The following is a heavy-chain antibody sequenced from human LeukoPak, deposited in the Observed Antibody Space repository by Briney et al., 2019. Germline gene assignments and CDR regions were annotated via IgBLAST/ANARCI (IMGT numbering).Heavy chain of an antibody. J-gene: IGHJ4*02. Sequence: ASVKVSCKASEYPFSRSVIHWVRQAPGQRLEWMGWINAGNGNTKYSQKFQGRVTITRDTSASTAYMELSSLRSEDTAVYYCARDLPEGYDFWSGYLNPALDYWGQGTLVTVSS. CDR1: EYPFSRSV. CDR3: ARDLPEGYDFWSGYLNPALDY. CDR2: INAGNGNT. V-gene: IGHV1-3*01. D-gene: IGHD3-3*01.